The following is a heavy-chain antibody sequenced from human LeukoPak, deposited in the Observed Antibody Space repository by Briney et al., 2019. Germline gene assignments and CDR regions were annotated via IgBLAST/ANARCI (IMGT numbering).Heavy chain of an antibody. Sequence: SSETLSLTCTVSRDSISRGSYYWGWIRQPPGKGPEWIGTIYYSGSTYYNPSLKSRVTISVDTAKNYFSLSLRSVTAADTALYYCARQDYVSSYFDPWGQGTLVTVSS. D-gene: IGHD4-17*01. J-gene: IGHJ5*02. CDR2: IYYSGST. CDR3: ARQDYVSSYFDP. V-gene: IGHV4-39*01. CDR1: RDSISRGSYY.